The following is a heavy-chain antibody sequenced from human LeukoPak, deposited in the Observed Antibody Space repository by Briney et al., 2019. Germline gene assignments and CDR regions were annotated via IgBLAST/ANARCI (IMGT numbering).Heavy chain of an antibody. V-gene: IGHV1-3*01. CDR2: INAGNGNT. Sequence: ASVKVSCKASGYTFTSYGISWVRQAPGQRLEWMGWINAGNGNTKYSQKFQGRVTITRDTSASTAYMELSSLRSEDTAVYYCVYGDYSWYFDYWGQGTLVTVSS. CDR3: VYGDYSWYFDY. CDR1: GYTFTSYG. J-gene: IGHJ4*02. D-gene: IGHD4-17*01.